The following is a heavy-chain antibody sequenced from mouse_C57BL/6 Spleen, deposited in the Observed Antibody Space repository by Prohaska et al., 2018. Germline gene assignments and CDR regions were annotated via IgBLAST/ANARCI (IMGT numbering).Heavy chain of an antibody. J-gene: IGHJ1*03. CDR1: GIDFSRYW. Sequence: EVKLLQSGGGLVQPGGSLKLSCAASGIDFSRYWMRWVRLAPGKGLEWIGEINPDSSTINKAPSLKDKCIISRDNAKNTLYLQMSKVRSEDTALYYCASPNWDWYFDVWGTGTTVTVSS. V-gene: IGHV4-1*01. CDR2: INPDSSTI. D-gene: IGHD4-1*01. CDR3: ASPNWDWYFDV.